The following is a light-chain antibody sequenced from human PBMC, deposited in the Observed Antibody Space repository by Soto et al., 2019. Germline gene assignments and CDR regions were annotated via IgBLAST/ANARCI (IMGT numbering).Light chain of an antibody. V-gene: IGKV3-20*01. Sequence: EIVLTQSPGTLSLSPGDRATLSCEASQSVNNNYLAWYQHKPGQAPRLLIYGASSRATGIPDRFSGSGSGTDFTLTIRRLEPEDFAVYSCQQYDTSLPYTFGGGTEV. CDR3: QQYDTSLPYT. CDR1: QSVNNNY. CDR2: GAS. J-gene: IGKJ4*01.